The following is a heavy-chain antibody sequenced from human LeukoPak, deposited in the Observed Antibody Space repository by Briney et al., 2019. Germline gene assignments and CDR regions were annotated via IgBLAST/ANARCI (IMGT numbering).Heavy chain of an antibody. J-gene: IGHJ4*02. D-gene: IGHD1-26*01. CDR1: GFTFSSYA. CDR3: ARRRYSGSSQHFDY. V-gene: IGHV3-23*01. CDR2: ISGSGGST. Sequence: GGSLRLSCAASGFTFSSYAMSWVRQAPGKGLEGFSAISGSGGSTYYADSVKGLFTVSRDNSKNTLYLQMNSLRAEDTAVYYCARRRYSGSSQHFDYWGQGTLVTVSS.